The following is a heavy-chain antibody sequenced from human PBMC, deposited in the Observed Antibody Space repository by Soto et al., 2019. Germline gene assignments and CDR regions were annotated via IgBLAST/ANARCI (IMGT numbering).Heavy chain of an antibody. CDR2: IKSKTDGGTT. J-gene: IGHJ6*02. CDR3: TTDIAARHSPYYYYGMDV. V-gene: IGHV3-15*01. CDR1: GFTFSNAW. D-gene: IGHD6-6*01. Sequence: GGSLRLSCAASGFTFSNAWMSWVRQAPGKGLEWVGRIKSKTDGGTTDYAAPVKGRFTISRDDSKNTLYLQMNSLKTEDTAVYYCTTDIAARHSPYYYYGMDVWGQGTTVTVSS.